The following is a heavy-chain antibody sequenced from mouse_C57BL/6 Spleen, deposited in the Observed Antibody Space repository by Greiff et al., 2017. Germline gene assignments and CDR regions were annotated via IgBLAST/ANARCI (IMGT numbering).Heavy chain of an antibody. J-gene: IGHJ1*03. CDR2: IYPGDGDT. V-gene: IGHV1-82*01. Sequence: QVQLQQSGPELVKPGASVKISCKASGYAFSSSWMNWVKQRPGKGLEWIGRIYPGDGDTNYNGQFKGKATLTADKSSSTAYMQLSSLTSEDSAVYFCARRGSTHWYFDVWGTGTTVTVSS. CDR3: ARRGSTHWYFDV. CDR1: GYAFSSSW. D-gene: IGHD1-1*01.